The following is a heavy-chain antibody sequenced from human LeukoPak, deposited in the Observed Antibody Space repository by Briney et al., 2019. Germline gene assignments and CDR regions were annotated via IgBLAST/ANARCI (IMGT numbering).Heavy chain of an antibody. CDR1: GGSIRTYY. J-gene: IGHJ4*02. CDR3: ARGRDAYNLEWIFYYFDH. V-gene: IGHV4-59*01. Sequence: SETLSLTCTVSGGSIRTYYWSWHRQPPGKGLEWIGYIDYSGSTNYNPSLKRRVTILIHTSKKQFSLKLSSVTAADTAVYYCARGRDAYNLEWIFYYFDHWGQGPLLPVSS. CDR2: IDYSGST. D-gene: IGHD5-24*01.